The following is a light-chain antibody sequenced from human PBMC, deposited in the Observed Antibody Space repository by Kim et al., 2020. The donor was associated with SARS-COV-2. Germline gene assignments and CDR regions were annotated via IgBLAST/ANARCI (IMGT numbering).Light chain of an antibody. CDR3: SSYAGSNNLV. CDR1: SSGVGGYNY. CDR2: EVN. V-gene: IGLV2-8*01. J-gene: IGLJ2*01. Sequence: GQSVTISCTGTSSGVGGYNYDSWYQQHPGKAPKLMIYEVNKRPSGVPDRFSGSKSGNTASLTVSGLQAEDEADYYCSSYAGSNNLVFGGGTQLTVL.